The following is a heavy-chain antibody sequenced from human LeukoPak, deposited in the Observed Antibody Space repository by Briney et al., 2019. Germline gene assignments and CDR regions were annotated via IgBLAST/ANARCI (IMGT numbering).Heavy chain of an antibody. CDR3: ARIRYGSNIYRYYYMDV. D-gene: IGHD3-10*01. J-gene: IGHJ6*03. CDR1: GGSISSSY. Sequence: SETLSLTCTVSGGSISSSYWSWTRQPPGKGLEWIGYIYYSGSTNYNPSLKSRVTISVDTSKNQFSLKVTSVTAADTAVYYCARIRYGSNIYRYYYMDVWGKGTTVIVSS. CDR2: IYYSGST. V-gene: IGHV4-59*01.